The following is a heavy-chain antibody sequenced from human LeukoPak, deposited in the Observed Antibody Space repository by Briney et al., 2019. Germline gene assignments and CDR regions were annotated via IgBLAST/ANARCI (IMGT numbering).Heavy chain of an antibody. CDR3: ARGLYDSSGYYPYYMDV. J-gene: IGHJ6*03. CDR2: ISGSGGNT. CDR1: GFTFSTYG. V-gene: IGHV3-23*01. Sequence: GGSLRLSCGASGFTFSTYGMSWVRQAPGEGLEWVSAISGSGGNTYYADSVKGRFTISRDNSKNTLYLQMNSLRAEDTAVYYCARGLYDSSGYYPYYMDVWGKGTTVTISS. D-gene: IGHD3-22*01.